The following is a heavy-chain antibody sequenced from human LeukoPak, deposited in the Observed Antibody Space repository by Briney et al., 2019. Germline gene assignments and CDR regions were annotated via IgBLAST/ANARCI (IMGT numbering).Heavy chain of an antibody. CDR2: ISAYNGDT. V-gene: IGHV1-18*01. D-gene: IGHD3-22*01. J-gene: IGHJ4*02. CDR1: GYTFNKYG. Sequence: ATVKVSCKASGYTFNKYGITWVRQAPGQGLEWMGWISAYNGDTNYAQNLQGRVTMTKDTSTSTAYMELRSLRSDDTAVYYCARNYDSSKDGNDYWGQGTLVTVSS. CDR3: ARNYDSSKDGNDY.